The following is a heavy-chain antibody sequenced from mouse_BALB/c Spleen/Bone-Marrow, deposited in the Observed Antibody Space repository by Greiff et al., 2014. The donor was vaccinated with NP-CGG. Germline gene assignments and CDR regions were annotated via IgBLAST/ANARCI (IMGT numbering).Heavy chain of an antibody. J-gene: IGHJ3*01. CDR1: GYTFTSYT. D-gene: IGHD2-10*02. CDR3: AREGYGNYAY. V-gene: IGHV1-4*01. Sequence: QVQLQQSGAELARPGASVKMSCKASGYTFTSYTMHWVKQRPGQGLEWIGYINPSSGYTNYNQKFKDKATLTADKSSSTAYMQLSXXTSEDSAVYYCAREGYGNYAYWGQGTLVTVSA. CDR2: INPSSGYT.